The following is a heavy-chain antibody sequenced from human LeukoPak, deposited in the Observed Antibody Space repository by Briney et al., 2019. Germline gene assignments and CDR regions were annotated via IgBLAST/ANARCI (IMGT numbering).Heavy chain of an antibody. J-gene: IGHJ6*02. Sequence: GGSLRLSCAASGFTFSSYGMHWVRQAPGKGLEWVAVISYDGSNKYYADSVKGRFTISRDNSKNTLYLQMNSLRAEDTAVYYCAKGPYCSSTSCYAYYGMDVWGQGTTVTVSS. CDR1: GFTFSSYG. CDR3: AKGPYCSSTSCYAYYGMDV. V-gene: IGHV3-30*18. CDR2: ISYDGSNK. D-gene: IGHD2-2*01.